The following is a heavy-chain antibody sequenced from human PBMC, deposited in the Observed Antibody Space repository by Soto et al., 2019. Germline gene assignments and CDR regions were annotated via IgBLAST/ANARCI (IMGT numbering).Heavy chain of an antibody. CDR2: IIPIFGTA. CDR1: GGTFSSYA. D-gene: IGHD3-3*01. J-gene: IGHJ6*02. CDR3: ARGKVTIFGAANYYYYYGMDV. V-gene: IGHV1-69*06. Sequence: QVQLVQSGAEVKKPGSSVKVSCKASGGTFSSYAISWVRQAPGQGLEWMGGIIPIFGTANYAQKFQGRVTITADKSTSTADMELSSLGSEDTAVYYCARGKVTIFGAANYYYYYGMDVWGQGTTVTVSS.